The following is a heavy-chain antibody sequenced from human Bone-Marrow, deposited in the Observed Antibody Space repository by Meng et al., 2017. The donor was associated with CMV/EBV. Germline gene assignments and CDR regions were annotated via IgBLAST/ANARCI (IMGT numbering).Heavy chain of an antibody. CDR2: INHSGST. CDR3: ARGVDYYDSSGYYY. D-gene: IGHD3-22*01. Sequence: QVRVQQWGEGMLKLSGTLSLTCAVYGGSFRGYYWSWIRQPPGKGLEWIGEINHSGSTNYNPSLKSRVTISVDTSKNQFSLKLSSVTAADTAVYYCARGVDYYDSSGYYYWGQGTLVTVSS. V-gene: IGHV4-34*01. CDR1: GGSFRGYY. J-gene: IGHJ4*02.